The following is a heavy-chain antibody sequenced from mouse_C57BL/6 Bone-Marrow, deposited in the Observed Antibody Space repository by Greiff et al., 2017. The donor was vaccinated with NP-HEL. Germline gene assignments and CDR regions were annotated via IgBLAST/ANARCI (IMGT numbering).Heavy chain of an antibody. Sequence: QVQLQQSGAELVKPGASVTMSCKASGYTFTTYAIEWVKQTPGKSLEWIGNFHPYNDDTTYNEKFKGKAILTVEKSSSTVYLELSRLTSEDSAVYYCAKSGNYGRGFDYWGQGTLVTVSA. CDR2: FHPYNDDT. CDR3: AKSGNYGRGFDY. J-gene: IGHJ3*01. D-gene: IGHD1-1*01. CDR1: GYTFTTYA. V-gene: IGHV1-47*01.